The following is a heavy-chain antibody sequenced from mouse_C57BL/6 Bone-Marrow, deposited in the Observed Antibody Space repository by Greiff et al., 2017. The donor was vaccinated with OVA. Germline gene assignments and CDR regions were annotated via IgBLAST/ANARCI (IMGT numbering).Heavy chain of an antibody. Sequence: QVHVKQPGAELVKPGASVKMSCKASGYTFTSYWITWVKQRPGQGLEWIGDIYPGSGSTNYNEKFKSKATLTVDTSSSTAYMQLSSLTSEDSAVYYGARRYYGSSYWYFDVWGTGTTVTVSS. V-gene: IGHV1-55*01. CDR1: GYTFTSYW. CDR3: ARRYYGSSYWYFDV. D-gene: IGHD1-1*01. J-gene: IGHJ1*03. CDR2: IYPGSGST.